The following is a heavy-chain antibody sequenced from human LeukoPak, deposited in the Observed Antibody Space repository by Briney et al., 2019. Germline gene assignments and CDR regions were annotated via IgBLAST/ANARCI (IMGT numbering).Heavy chain of an antibody. Sequence: PSETLSLTCTVSDDSVSGHYWSWIRQTPGKGPEWIGYVSYSGGTNYNPSLKRRVSISLDTSKNQFSLKLSSPAAADPAVYYCARAPMAITTSAFPDAFDFWGQGTMVTVSS. CDR2: VSYSGGT. V-gene: IGHV4-59*02. D-gene: IGHD5-12*01. CDR3: ARAPMAITTSAFPDAFDF. J-gene: IGHJ3*01. CDR1: DDSVSGHY.